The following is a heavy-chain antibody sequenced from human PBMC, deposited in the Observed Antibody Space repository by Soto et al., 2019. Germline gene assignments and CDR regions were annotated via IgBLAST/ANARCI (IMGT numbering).Heavy chain of an antibody. Sequence: SETLSLTCAVYGGSFSGYYWSWIRQPPGKGLEWIGEINHSGSTNYNPSLKSRVTISVDTSKNQFSLKLSSVTAADTAVYYCARGKSSYDFWSGYYTRWFDPWAQGTLVTVSS. CDR1: GGSFSGYY. J-gene: IGHJ5*02. D-gene: IGHD3-3*01. CDR3: ARGKSSYDFWSGYYTRWFDP. V-gene: IGHV4-34*01. CDR2: INHSGST.